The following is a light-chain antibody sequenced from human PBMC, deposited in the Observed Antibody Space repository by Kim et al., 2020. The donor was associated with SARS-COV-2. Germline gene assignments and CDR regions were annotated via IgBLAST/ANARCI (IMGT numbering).Light chain of an antibody. V-gene: IGLV3-21*04. CDR3: QVWDDSTDHPV. CDR2: YDS. J-gene: IGLJ3*02. Sequence: APGTTARITCGGSNIGTKVVHWYHQRPGQAPVLVINYDSDWPSGIPERVSGSNSGNTATLTISRVEPGDEADYYCQVWDDSTDHPVFGGGTQLTVL. CDR1: NIGTKV.